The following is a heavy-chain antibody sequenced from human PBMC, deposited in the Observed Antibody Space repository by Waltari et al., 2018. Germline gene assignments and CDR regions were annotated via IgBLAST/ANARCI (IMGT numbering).Heavy chain of an antibody. CDR3: ATDILYYWREEAGLDY. Sequence: QVQLVQSGAEVKKPGASVKVSCKVSGYTLTELSMPWVRQAPGKGLEWMGGFDPEDGETIYAQKFQGRVTMTEDTSTDTAYMELSSLRSEDTAVYYCATDILYYWREEAGLDYWGQGTLVTVSS. D-gene: IGHD2-8*01. CDR2: FDPEDGET. CDR1: GYTLTELS. V-gene: IGHV1-24*01. J-gene: IGHJ4*02.